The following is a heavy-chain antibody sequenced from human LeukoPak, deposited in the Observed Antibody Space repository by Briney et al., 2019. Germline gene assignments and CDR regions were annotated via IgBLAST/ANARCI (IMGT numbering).Heavy chain of an antibody. V-gene: IGHV3-9*01. CDR2: ISWNSGST. D-gene: IGHD4-23*01. J-gene: IGHJ4*02. CDR3: AKGRTYGGNTFFYY. CDR1: GFTFNDYA. Sequence: PGRSLTLSCAVSGFTFNDYAMSWVRHPPGKGLEWVAGISWNSGSTGYADSVKGRFTISRDNSKNSLYLQMNSLRAEDTALYYCAKGRTYGGNTFFYYWGQGTLVTVSS.